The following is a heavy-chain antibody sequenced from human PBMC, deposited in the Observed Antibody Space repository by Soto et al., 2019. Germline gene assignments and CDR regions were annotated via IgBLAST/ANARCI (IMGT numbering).Heavy chain of an antibody. CDR1: GFTFGGYW. D-gene: IGHD3-22*01. J-gene: IGHJ4*02. Sequence: PGGSLGLSCAASGFTFGGYWMHWVRQAPGKGLVWVSRINSDGSSTSYADSVKGRFTISRDNAKNTLYLQMNSLRAEDTAVYYCTSGYYDYWGQGTLVTVSS. CDR2: INSDGSST. V-gene: IGHV3-74*01. CDR3: TSGYYDY.